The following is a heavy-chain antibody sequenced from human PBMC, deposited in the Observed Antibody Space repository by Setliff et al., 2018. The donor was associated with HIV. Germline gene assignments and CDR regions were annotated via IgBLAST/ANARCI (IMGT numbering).Heavy chain of an antibody. CDR2: IYTNGYT. CDR3: ARGHCSGTNCYGVDYYGMDV. V-gene: IGHV4-61*09. J-gene: IGHJ6*02. D-gene: IGHD2-2*01. CDR1: GGSISSGSYY. Sequence: SETLSLTCSVSGGSISSGSYYWTWIRQPAGKGPEWIGHIYTNGYTNYNPSLKSRVTISVDTSKNQFSLRLTSVTAADTAVYYCARGHCSGTNCYGVDYYGMDVWGQGTTVTVSS.